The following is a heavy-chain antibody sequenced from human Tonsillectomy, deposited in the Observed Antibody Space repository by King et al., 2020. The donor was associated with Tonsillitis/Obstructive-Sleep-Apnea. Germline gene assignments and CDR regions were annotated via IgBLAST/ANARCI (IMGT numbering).Heavy chain of an antibody. J-gene: IGHJ3*02. Sequence: VQLVESGGALVQPGGSLRLSCAASGFSFSNYEMNWVRQAPGKGLEWGSYISTTASVIYYADSVKGRVTISRDNAKNSLYLQMNSLRVEDTAFYYCVRKCPYYDVGGFPNDTDAFDNWGLGTMVTVSS. CDR1: GFSFSNYE. D-gene: IGHD3-22*01. V-gene: IGHV3-48*03. CDR2: ISTTASVI. CDR3: VRKCPYYDVGGFPNDTDAFDN.